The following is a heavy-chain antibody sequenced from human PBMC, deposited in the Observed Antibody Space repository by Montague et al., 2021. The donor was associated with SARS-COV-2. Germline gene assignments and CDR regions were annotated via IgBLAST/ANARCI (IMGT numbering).Heavy chain of an antibody. CDR1: CGAMRGQY. Sequence: SETLSLTCSGSCGAMRGQYGTWIVRSPGKRGEWMGYVDYTESTKYNPSLKTRVSLSLDTPKNHFSLHLSSVTAADTAIYFCARAQNTCFIANCVNYFDVWGLGALVTVSS. CDR2: VDYTEST. D-gene: IGHD1-1*01. CDR3: ARAQNTCFIANCVNYFDV. V-gene: IGHV4-59*11. J-gene: IGHJ4*02.